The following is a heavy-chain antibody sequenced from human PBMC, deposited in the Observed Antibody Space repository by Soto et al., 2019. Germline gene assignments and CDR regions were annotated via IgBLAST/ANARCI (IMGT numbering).Heavy chain of an antibody. CDR3: TRRCGYSLDY. D-gene: IGHD5-18*01. Sequence: PSETLSLTCTVSGGSISSSTYYWGWMRQPPGKGLEWIASFFIGGNTYYNPSLKSRVTISVDTSKNQFSLKLSSVTAADTAVYYCTRRCGYSLDYWGQGTLVTVSS. CDR2: FFIGGNT. CDR1: GGSISSSTYY. J-gene: IGHJ4*02. V-gene: IGHV4-39*01.